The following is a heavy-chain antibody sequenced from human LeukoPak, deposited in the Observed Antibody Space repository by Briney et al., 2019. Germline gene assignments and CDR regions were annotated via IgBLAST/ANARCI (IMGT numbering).Heavy chain of an antibody. J-gene: IGHJ4*02. CDR2: ISGSGGST. D-gene: IGHD3-22*01. CDR1: GFTFSSYA. CDR3: AKDKARDTMLVVVIGHFDY. Sequence: GGSLRLSCAASGFTFSSYAMSWVRQAPGKGLEWVSAISGSGGSTCYADSVKGRFTISRDNSKNTLYLQMNSLRAEDTAVYYCAKDKARDTMLVVVIGHFDYWGQGTLVTVSS. V-gene: IGHV3-23*01.